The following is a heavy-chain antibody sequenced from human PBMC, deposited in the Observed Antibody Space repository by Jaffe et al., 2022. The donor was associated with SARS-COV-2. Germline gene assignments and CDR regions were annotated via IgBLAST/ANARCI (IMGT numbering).Heavy chain of an antibody. J-gene: IGHJ4*02. D-gene: IGHD2-15*01. CDR2: IYYSGST. Sequence: QVQLQESGPGLVKPSETLSLTCTVSGGSISSYYWSWIRQPPGKGLEWIGYIYYSGSTNYNPSLKSRVTISVDTSKNQFSLKLSSVTAADTAVYYCARDHSLDCSGGSCYGGLHYWGQGTLVTVSS. CDR3: ARDHSLDCSGGSCYGGLHY. V-gene: IGHV4-59*01. CDR1: GGSISSYY.